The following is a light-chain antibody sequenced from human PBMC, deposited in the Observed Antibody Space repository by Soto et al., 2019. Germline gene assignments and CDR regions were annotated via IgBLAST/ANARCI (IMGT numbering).Light chain of an antibody. Sequence: VLTQSPATLSLSPGDRATLSCRASQSVGSYLGWYQQRPGQAPRLLIYDASNRATGIPARFSGSGSGTDFTLTISSLEPEDFAVYYCQQRSDWPSTFGGGTKVEIK. V-gene: IGKV3-11*01. CDR3: QQRSDWPST. CDR2: DAS. CDR1: QSVGSY. J-gene: IGKJ4*01.